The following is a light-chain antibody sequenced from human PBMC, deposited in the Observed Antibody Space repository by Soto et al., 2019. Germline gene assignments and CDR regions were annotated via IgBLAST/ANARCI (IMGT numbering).Light chain of an antibody. CDR1: SSDVGGYYF. CDR2: DVS. CDR3: SSYTSSSTLGV. J-gene: IGLJ3*02. Sequence: QPVLTQPASVSGSPGQSITISCTGTSSDVGGYYFVSWYQHHPGKAPKLMIYDVSNRPSGVSNRFSGSKSGNTASLTISGLQAEDEADYYCSSYTSSSTLGVFGGGTQLTVL. V-gene: IGLV2-14*03.